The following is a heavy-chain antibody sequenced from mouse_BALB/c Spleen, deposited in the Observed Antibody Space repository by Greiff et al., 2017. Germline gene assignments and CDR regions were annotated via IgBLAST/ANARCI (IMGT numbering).Heavy chain of an antibody. D-gene: IGHD2-14*01. J-gene: IGHJ4*01. Sequence: QVQLQQSGPELVKPGASVKMSCKASGYTFTDYVISWVKQRTGQGLEWIGEIYPGSGSTYYNEKFKGKATLTADKSSNTAYMQLSSLTSEDSAVYFCARRVYRGGYYYAMDYWGQGTSVTVSS. CDR3: ARRVYRGGYYYAMDY. V-gene: IGHV1-77*01. CDR2: IYPGSGST. CDR1: GYTFTDYV.